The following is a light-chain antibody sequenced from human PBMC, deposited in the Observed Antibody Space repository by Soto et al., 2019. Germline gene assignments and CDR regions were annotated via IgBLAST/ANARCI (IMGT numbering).Light chain of an antibody. V-gene: IGLV2-14*01. CDR3: SSYTGSSTLGV. Sequence: QSALTQPASVSGSPGQSITISCTGTSSDVGGYNYVSWYQQHPGKAPKLMIYDGSNLPSGVSNRFSGSKSGNTASLTISGLQAEDEADYYCSSYTGSSTLGVFGGGTKLTVL. CDR1: SSDVGGYNY. CDR2: DGS. J-gene: IGLJ2*01.